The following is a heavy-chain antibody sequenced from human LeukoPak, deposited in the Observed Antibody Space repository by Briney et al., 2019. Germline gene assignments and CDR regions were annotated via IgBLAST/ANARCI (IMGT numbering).Heavy chain of an antibody. J-gene: IGHJ4*02. Sequence: GGSLRLSCAASGFTFRSYWMNWVRQARGQGMERVANIKQEGSEKYYVDSVKGRFTISRDNAKNSLYLQMNSLRAEDTAVYYCARGRYSYDSLAFDYWGQGTLVTVSS. V-gene: IGHV3-7*01. CDR2: IKQEGSEK. CDR3: ARGRYSYDSLAFDY. D-gene: IGHD5-18*01. CDR1: GFTFRSYW.